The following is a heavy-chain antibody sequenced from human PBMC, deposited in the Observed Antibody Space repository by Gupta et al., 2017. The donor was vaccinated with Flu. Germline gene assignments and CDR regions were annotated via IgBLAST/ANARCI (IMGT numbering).Heavy chain of an antibody. V-gene: IGHV4-34*01. CDR3: ARGTYSSSWSSNFDD. Sequence: GSFRGYYWSWIRQPPGKGLEWIGEINRSGSTKYNPSLQSRVTISVDTSKSQFSLILTSVTAADTAVYYCARGTYSSSWSSNFDDWGKGTLVTVSS. J-gene: IGHJ4*02. CDR1: GSFRGYY. D-gene: IGHD6-13*01. CDR2: INRSGST.